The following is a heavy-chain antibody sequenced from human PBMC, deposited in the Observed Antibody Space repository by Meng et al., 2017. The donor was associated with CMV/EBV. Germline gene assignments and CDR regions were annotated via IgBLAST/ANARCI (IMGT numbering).Heavy chain of an antibody. CDR1: GGSISSSSYY. D-gene: IGHD1-26*01. Sequence: SETLSLTCTVSGGSISSSSYYWGWIRQPPGKGLEWIGSIYYSGSTYYNPSLKSRVTISVDTSKNQFSLKLSSVTAADTAVYYCARGGGSYYYYYYGMDAWGQGTTVTVSS. J-gene: IGHJ6*02. CDR2: IYYSGST. CDR3: ARGGGSYYYYYYGMDA. V-gene: IGHV4-39*07.